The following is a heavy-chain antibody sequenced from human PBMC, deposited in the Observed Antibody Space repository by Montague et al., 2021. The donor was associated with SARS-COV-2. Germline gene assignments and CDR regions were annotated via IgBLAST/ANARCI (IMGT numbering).Heavy chain of an antibody. D-gene: IGHD3-22*01. CDR3: ARGHLSVSMIVVVFTSASYYFDY. J-gene: IGHJ4*02. CDR2: IKQSGST. CDR1: GGSISSYY. V-gene: IGHV4-34*01. Sequence: SETLSLTCTVSGGSISSYYWNWIRQSPGKGLEWIGDIKQSGSTNYNPSLKSRVTISVDTSKNQFSLKLTSVTAADTAVYFCARGHLSVSMIVVVFTSASYYFDYWGQGAQVTVSA.